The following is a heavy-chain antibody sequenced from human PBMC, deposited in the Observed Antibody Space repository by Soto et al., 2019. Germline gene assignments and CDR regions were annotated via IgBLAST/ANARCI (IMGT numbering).Heavy chain of an antibody. V-gene: IGHV6-1*01. Sequence: SQTLSLTCAISGDSVSSNSAAWNWIRQSPSRGLEWLGRTYYRSKWYNDYAVSVKSRITINPDTSKNQFSLQLNSVTPEDTAVYYCAREGIAARLPYYYGMDVWGQGTTATVSS. CDR2: TYYRSKWYN. CDR1: GDSVSSNSAA. D-gene: IGHD6-6*01. CDR3: AREGIAARLPYYYGMDV. J-gene: IGHJ6*02.